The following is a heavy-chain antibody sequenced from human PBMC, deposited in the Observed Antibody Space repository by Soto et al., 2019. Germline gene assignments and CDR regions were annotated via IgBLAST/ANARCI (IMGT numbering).Heavy chain of an antibody. CDR2: INHSGST. Sequence: SETLSLTCAVYGGSFSGYYWTWIRQPPGTGLEWIGEINHSGSTNYNPSLKSRVTISVDNSNNQFSLSLTSVTAADTAVYYCARNAAYNQDCWGQGTLVTVSS. D-gene: IGHD1-1*01. CDR3: ARNAAYNQDC. V-gene: IGHV4-34*01. J-gene: IGHJ4*02. CDR1: GGSFSGYY.